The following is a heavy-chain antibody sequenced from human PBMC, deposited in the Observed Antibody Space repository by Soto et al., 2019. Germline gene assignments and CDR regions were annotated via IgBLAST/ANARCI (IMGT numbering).Heavy chain of an antibody. CDR3: AKSHSTGWYCFDC. J-gene: IGHJ4*02. CDR2: ISYDGSNK. Sequence: PVGSLRLSCAASGFTFSSYDMHWVRQAPGKGLEWVAVISYDGSNKWYPDSVKGRFTISRDNSKNTLYLQMNSLRAEDMAVYYCAKSHSTGWYCFDCWGQGTLVTVSS. CDR1: GFTFSSYD. V-gene: IGHV3-30*18. D-gene: IGHD6-19*01.